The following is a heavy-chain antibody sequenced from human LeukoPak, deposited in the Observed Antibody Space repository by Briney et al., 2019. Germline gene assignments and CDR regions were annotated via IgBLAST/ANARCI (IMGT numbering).Heavy chain of an antibody. CDR1: GGSFSGYY. J-gene: IGHJ4*02. CDR3: ARATGYSSGWYEDY. CDR2: INHSGST. V-gene: IGHV4-34*01. Sequence: SDTLSLTCAVYGGSFSGYYWSWIRQPPGKGLEWIGEINHSGSTNYNPSLKSRVTISVDTSKNQFSLKLSSVTAADTAVYYCARATGYSSGWYEDYWGQGTLVTVSS. D-gene: IGHD6-19*01.